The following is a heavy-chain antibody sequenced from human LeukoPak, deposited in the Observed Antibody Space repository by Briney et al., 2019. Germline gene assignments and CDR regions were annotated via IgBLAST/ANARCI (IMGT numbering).Heavy chain of an antibody. CDR2: ISSGTAYI. V-gene: IGHV3-21*06. CDR3: AREISATTNS. D-gene: IGHD1-7*01. J-gene: IGHJ4*02. CDR1: GFTFTSYT. Sequence: PGGSLRLSCAASGFTFTSYTMNWVRQAPGKGLQWVSSISSGTAYIYYADSVKGRFTISRDNAKSSLYLQMKTLRAEDTGVYYCAREISATTNSWGQGTLVTVSS.